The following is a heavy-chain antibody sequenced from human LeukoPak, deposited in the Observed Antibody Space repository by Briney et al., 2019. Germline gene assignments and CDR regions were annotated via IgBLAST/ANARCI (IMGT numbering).Heavy chain of an antibody. Sequence: ASVKVSCKASGCTFTSYGISWVRQAPGQGLEWMGWISAYNSNTNYAQKLQGRVTMTTDTSTSTAYMELRSLRSDDTAVYYCASISYGDYSFDYWGQGTLVTVSS. CDR2: ISAYNSNT. V-gene: IGHV1-18*01. J-gene: IGHJ4*02. D-gene: IGHD4-17*01. CDR1: GCTFTSYG. CDR3: ASISYGDYSFDY.